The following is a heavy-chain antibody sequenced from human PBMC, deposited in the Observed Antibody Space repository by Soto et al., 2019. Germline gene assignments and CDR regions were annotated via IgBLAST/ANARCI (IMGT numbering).Heavy chain of an antibody. Sequence: PGGSLRLSCAASGFTFSSYEMNWVRQAPGKGLEWVSYISSSGSTIYYADSVKGRFTISRDNAKNSLYLQMNSLRAEDTAVYYCARGERYYDYVWGSYRPPFDYWGQGTLVTVSS. CDR3: ARGERYYDYVWGSYRPPFDY. CDR2: ISSSGSTI. J-gene: IGHJ4*02. CDR1: GFTFSSYE. V-gene: IGHV3-48*03. D-gene: IGHD3-16*02.